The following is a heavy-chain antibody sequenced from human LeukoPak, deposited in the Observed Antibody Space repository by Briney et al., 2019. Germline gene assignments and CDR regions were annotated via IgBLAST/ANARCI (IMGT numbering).Heavy chain of an antibody. V-gene: IGHV1-18*01. D-gene: IGHD6-19*01. CDR1: GYTFTSYG. Sequence: ASVKVSCKASGYTFTSYGISWVRQAPGQGLEWMGWISAYNGNTNYAQKLQGRVTMTTDTSTSTAYMELRSLRSDDTAVYYCAGDSSGWFDPNYFDYWGQGTLVTVSS. J-gene: IGHJ4*02. CDR2: ISAYNGNT. CDR3: AGDSSGWFDPNYFDY.